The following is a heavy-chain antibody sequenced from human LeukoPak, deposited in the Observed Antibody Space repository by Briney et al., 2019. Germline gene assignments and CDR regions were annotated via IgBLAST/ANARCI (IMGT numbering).Heavy chain of an antibody. CDR3: AKDRLSTVTSTFDY. Sequence: GGSLRLSCAASGFTFSNYFMSWVRQAPRKGLEWVSGISGSGGSNYYVDSVRGRFTVSRDNSKNTLSLQMHSLRAEDTAVYYCAKDRLSTVTSTFDYWGQGTLVTVSS. J-gene: IGHJ4*02. D-gene: IGHD4-17*01. V-gene: IGHV3-23*01. CDR2: ISGSGGSN. CDR1: GFTFSNYF.